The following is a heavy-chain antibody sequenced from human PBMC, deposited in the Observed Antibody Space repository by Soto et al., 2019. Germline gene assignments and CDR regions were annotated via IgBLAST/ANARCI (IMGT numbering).Heavy chain of an antibody. CDR3: ASHEEYYDILTGYYSHYYYGMDV. V-gene: IGHV3-21*01. D-gene: IGHD3-9*01. CDR1: GFTFSSYS. J-gene: IGHJ6*02. CDR2: ISSSSSYI. Sequence: GGSLRLSCAASGFTFSSYSMNWVRQAPGKGLEWVSSISSSSSYIYYADSVKGRFTISRDNAKNSLYLQMNSLRAEDTAVCYCASHEEYYDILTGYYSHYYYGMDVWGQGTTVTVSS.